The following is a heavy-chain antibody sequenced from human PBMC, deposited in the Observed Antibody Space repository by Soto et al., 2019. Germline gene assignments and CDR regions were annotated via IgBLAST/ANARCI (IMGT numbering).Heavy chain of an antibody. CDR3: ARDYSPGIAVAGTIFDY. Sequence: SETLSLTCTVSGGSIGSYYWSWIRQPAGKGLEWIGRIYTSGSTNYNPSLKSRVTMSVDTSKNQFSLKLSSVTAADTAVYYCARDYSPGIAVAGTIFDYWGQGTLVTVSS. CDR1: GGSIGSYY. CDR2: IYTSGST. J-gene: IGHJ4*02. D-gene: IGHD6-19*01. V-gene: IGHV4-4*07.